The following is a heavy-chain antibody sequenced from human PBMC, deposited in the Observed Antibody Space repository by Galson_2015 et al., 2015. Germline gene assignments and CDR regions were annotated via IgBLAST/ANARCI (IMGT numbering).Heavy chain of an antibody. CDR3: ARDLGYSSGWFDP. Sequence: SLRLSCAASGFTVSSNYMSWVRQAPGKGLEWVSVIYSGGSTYYADSVKGRFTISRDNSKNTLSLQMNSLRAEDTAVYYCARDLGYSSGWFDPWGQGTLVTVSS. V-gene: IGHV3-53*01. D-gene: IGHD6-19*01. CDR1: GFTVSSNY. J-gene: IGHJ5*02. CDR2: IYSGGST.